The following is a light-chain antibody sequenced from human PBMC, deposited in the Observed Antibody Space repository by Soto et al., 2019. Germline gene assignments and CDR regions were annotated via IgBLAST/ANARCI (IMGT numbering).Light chain of an antibody. CDR2: GAS. CDR1: QSVTSN. V-gene: IGKV3-15*01. CDR3: QHYFNWPYT. Sequence: EIVMTQSPATLSVSPGERATLSCRASQSVTSNLAWYQQKPGRAPRLLIYGASTRATGIPARFSGSGSGTEFTLTISNLQSEEFPLYYCQHYFNWPYTFGQGTRLEIK. J-gene: IGKJ5*01.